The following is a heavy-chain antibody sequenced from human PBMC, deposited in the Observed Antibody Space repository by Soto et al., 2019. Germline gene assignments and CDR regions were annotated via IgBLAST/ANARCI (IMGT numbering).Heavy chain of an antibody. CDR3: ARGRRVYCSSTSCYGAFDI. J-gene: IGHJ3*02. CDR2: IIPIFGTA. Sequence: QVQLVQSGAEVKKPGSSVKVSCKASGGTFSSYAISWVRQAPGQGLEWMGGIIPIFGTANYAQKLQGRVTITADESTSTAYMELSSLRSEDTAVYYCARGRRVYCSSTSCYGAFDIWGQGTMVTVSS. V-gene: IGHV1-69*01. D-gene: IGHD2-2*01. CDR1: GGTFSSYA.